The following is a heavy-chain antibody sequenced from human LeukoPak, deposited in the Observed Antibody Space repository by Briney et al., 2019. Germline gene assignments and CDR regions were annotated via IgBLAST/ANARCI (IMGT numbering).Heavy chain of an antibody. CDR2: ISWDGGRT. D-gene: IGHD3-10*01. V-gene: IGHV3-43D*03. Sequence: GGSLRLSCAASGLTFDDYAMHWVRQAPGKGLEWVSLISWDGGRTYYADSVKGRFTIARDNRKNSLYLQMNSLRAEDTALYYCEKDKFDGSGSYYFDYWGQGTLVTVSS. CDR1: GLTFDDYA. CDR3: EKDKFDGSGSYYFDY. J-gene: IGHJ4*02.